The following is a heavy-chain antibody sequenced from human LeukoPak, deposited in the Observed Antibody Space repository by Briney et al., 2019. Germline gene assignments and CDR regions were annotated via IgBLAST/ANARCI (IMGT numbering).Heavy chain of an antibody. J-gene: IGHJ4*02. CDR3: ARGSSWFGTIDY. V-gene: IGHV1-2*02. CDR1: GYTFTCYY. Sequence: ASVKVSCKAAGYTFTCYYMRWVRQAPGQGLEWMGWINPNSGGTNYAQKVQGRVTMNTDTSTSTAYMEVRSLRSDDTAVYYCARGSSWFGTIDYWGQGTLVTVSS. D-gene: IGHD6-13*01. CDR2: INPNSGGT.